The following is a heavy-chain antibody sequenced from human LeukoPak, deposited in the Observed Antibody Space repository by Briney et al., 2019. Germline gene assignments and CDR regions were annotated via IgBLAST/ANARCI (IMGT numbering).Heavy chain of an antibody. CDR1: GFSFTNYG. D-gene: IGHD3-3*01. Sequence: PGGSLRLSCAASGFSFTNYGMSWVRQAPGKGLEWVSFISASGSSTHYADSVKGRFTISRDNSENTVHLQINSLRAEDTATYYCAKGAQYDFWSGYTIEYFDVWGQGTLVSVSS. J-gene: IGHJ4*02. CDR3: AKGAQYDFWSGYTIEYFDV. CDR2: ISASGSST. V-gene: IGHV3-23*01.